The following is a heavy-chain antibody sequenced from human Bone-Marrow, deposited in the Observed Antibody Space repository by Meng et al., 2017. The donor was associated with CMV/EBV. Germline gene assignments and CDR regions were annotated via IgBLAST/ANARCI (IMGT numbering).Heavy chain of an antibody. D-gene: IGHD2-8*01. CDR2: ISSSGSTI. Sequence: GGSLRLSCAASGFTFSDYYLSWIRQAPGKGLEWVSYISSSGSTIYYADSVKGRFTISRDNAKNSLYLQMNSLRAEDTAVYYCTRLSCTNGVCYANYFDYWGQGTLVTVSS. CDR1: GFTFSDYY. J-gene: IGHJ4*02. CDR3: TRLSCTNGVCYANYFDY. V-gene: IGHV3-11*01.